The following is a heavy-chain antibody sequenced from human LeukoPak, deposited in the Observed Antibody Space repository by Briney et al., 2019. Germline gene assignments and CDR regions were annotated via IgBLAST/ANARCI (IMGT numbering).Heavy chain of an antibody. CDR1: GGTFSSYA. Sequence: SVKVSCKASGGTFSSYAISWVRQAPGQGLEWMGGIIPIFGTANYAQEFQGRVTITADESTSTAYMELSSLRSEDTAVYYCARDVVAAAGTPWRAFDIWGQGTMVTVPS. V-gene: IGHV1-69*13. CDR3: ARDVVAAAGTPWRAFDI. J-gene: IGHJ3*02. CDR2: IIPIFGTA. D-gene: IGHD6-13*01.